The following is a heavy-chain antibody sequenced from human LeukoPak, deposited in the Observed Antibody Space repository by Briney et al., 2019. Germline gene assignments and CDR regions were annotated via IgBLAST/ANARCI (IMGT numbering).Heavy chain of an antibody. CDR1: GGSISNYY. V-gene: IGHV4-59*01. J-gene: IGHJ5*02. CDR3: ARVIRGVIPNWFDP. Sequence: PSETLSLTCTVSGGSISNYYWSWIRQPPGKGLEWIGYIYYSGSTNYNPSLKSRVTISLDTSKNQFSLKLSSVTAADTAVYYCARVIRGVIPNWFDPWGQGTLVTVSS. D-gene: IGHD3-10*01. CDR2: IYYSGST.